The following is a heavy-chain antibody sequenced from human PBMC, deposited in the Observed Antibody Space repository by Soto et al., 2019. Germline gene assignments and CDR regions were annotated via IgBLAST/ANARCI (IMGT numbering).Heavy chain of an antibody. V-gene: IGHV3-30-3*01. CDR3: ASGPYYYDSSGPYFGDAFDI. J-gene: IGHJ3*02. CDR2: ISYDGSNK. D-gene: IGHD3-22*01. CDR1: GFTFSSYA. Sequence: QVQLVESGGGVVQPGRSLRLSCAASGFTFSSYAMHWVRQAPGKGLEWVAVISYDGSNKYYADSVKGRFTISRDNSKNTLYLQMNSLRAEDTAVYYCASGPYYYDSSGPYFGDAFDIWGQGTMVTVSS.